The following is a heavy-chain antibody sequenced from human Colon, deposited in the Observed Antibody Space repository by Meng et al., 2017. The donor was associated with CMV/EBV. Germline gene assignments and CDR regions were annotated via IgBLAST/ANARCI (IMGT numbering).Heavy chain of an antibody. CDR2: IYYSGCS. CDR1: ISRDDYA. D-gene: IGHD4-17*01. CDR3: ARGGALYGDYSTFAHFDY. J-gene: IGHJ4*02. Sequence: ISRDDYAWSWSRQPTGQGLEWIGYIYYSGCSWSNPSFKSRLTLSVDRSKKQFSLNLSSVTAADTAVYYCARGGALYGDYSTFAHFDYWGQGALVTVSS. V-gene: IGHV4-30-2*01.